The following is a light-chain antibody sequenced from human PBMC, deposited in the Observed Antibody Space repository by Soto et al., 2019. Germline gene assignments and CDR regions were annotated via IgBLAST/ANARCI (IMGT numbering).Light chain of an antibody. V-gene: IGLV1-40*01. J-gene: IGLJ1*01. CDR1: SSNIGADFG. Sequence: QSVLTQPPSVSGAPGLRVTVSCTGNSSNIGADFGVHWYRQVPGTAPKLLIFNNDNRPSGIPDRFSGSRSGSSASLAITGLQAEDEATYYGQPYASSLSGYIFGSGTKVTVL. CDR2: NND. CDR3: QPYASSLSGYI.